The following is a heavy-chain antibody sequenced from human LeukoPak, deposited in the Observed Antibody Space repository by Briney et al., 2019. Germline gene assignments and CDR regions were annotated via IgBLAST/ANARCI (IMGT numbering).Heavy chain of an antibody. Sequence: GGSLRLSCVASGLTFSDAWMYWVRQAPGKGLEWVGRIQSKSDGGTADYAAPVRGRFIISRDDSKNTLYLQMYSLRTEDTAVYYCTTDRGAMVNWGQGTLVNVSS. D-gene: IGHD5-18*01. CDR1: GLTFSDAW. CDR2: IQSKSDGGTA. CDR3: TTDRGAMVN. J-gene: IGHJ4*02. V-gene: IGHV3-15*01.